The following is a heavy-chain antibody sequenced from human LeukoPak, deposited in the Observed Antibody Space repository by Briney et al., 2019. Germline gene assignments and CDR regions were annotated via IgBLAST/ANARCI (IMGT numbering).Heavy chain of an antibody. V-gene: IGHV3-30*02. CDR2: IRYDGSNK. CDR1: GFTFSSYG. J-gene: IGHJ4*02. CDR3: AKDHYYYGSGTYYFDY. Sequence: QPGRSLRLSCAASGFTFSSYGMHWVRQAPGKGLEWVAFIRYDGSNKYYADSVKGRFTISRDNSKNTLYLQVNSLRAEDTAVYYCAKDHYYYGSGTYYFDYWGQGTLVTVSS. D-gene: IGHD3-10*01.